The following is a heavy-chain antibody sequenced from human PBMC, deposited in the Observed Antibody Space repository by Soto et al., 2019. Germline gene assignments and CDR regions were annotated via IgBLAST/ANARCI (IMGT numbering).Heavy chain of an antibody. V-gene: IGHV1-69*02. Sequence: VASVKVSCKASGGTFSSYTISWVRQAPGQGLEWMGRIIPILGIANYAQKFQGRVTITADKSTSTAYMELSSLRSEDTAVYYCARDPVGYADYWXFDLWGRRTLVTVSS. CDR3: ARDPVGYADYWXFDL. J-gene: IGHJ2*01. CDR2: IIPILGIA. CDR1: GGTFSSYT. D-gene: IGHD5-12*01.